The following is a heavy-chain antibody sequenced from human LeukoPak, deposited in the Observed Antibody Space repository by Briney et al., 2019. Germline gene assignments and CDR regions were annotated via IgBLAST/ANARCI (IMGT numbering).Heavy chain of an antibody. CDR1: GFIFSSYG. V-gene: IGHV3-30*02. CDR2: IRYDGSNK. J-gene: IGHJ4*02. Sequence: GGSLRLSCAASGFIFSSYGMHWVRQAPGKGLEWVAFIRYDGSNKYYADSVKGRFTISRDNSKNTLYLQMNSLRAEDTAVYYCAKEGVAARPIDDHWGQGTLVTVSS. D-gene: IGHD6-6*01. CDR3: AKEGVAARPIDDH.